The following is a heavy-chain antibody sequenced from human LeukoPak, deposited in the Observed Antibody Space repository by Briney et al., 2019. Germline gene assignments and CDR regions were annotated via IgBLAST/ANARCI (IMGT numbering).Heavy chain of an antibody. CDR3: ARDSRQQLFDY. D-gene: IGHD4-11*01. Sequence: GSLRLSCAASGFTFSSYEMNWVRPPPGRGLEWLSYISSSGGTIYYPDSVKGRFTISRDNAKSSLYLQMNGLRAEDTAVYYCARDSRQQLFDYWGQGTLVTVSS. J-gene: IGHJ4*02. CDR2: ISSSGGTI. CDR1: GFTFSSYE. V-gene: IGHV3-48*03.